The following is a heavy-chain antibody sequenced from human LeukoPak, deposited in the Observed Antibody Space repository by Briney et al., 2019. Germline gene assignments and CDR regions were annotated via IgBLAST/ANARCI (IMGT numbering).Heavy chain of an antibody. D-gene: IGHD5-24*01. CDR3: FRDGYNYDYYGMDV. V-gene: IGHV1-2*06. J-gene: IGHJ6*02. CDR1: GYTFTGYY. Sequence: ASVKVSCKASGYTFTGYYMHWVRQAPGQGPEWMGRINPDSGGTNYAQKFQGRVTMTRDTSISTAYMELSRLRSDDTAVYYCFRDGYNYDYYGMDVWGQGTTVTVSS. CDR2: INPDSGGT.